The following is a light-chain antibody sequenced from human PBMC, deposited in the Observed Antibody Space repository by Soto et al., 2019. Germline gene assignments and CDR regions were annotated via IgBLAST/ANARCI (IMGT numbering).Light chain of an antibody. V-gene: IGKV3-11*01. CDR2: DAS. Sequence: EIVLTQSPATLSLSPGERATLSCRASQSVRNYLAWYQQKPGQAPRLLIYDASNRATGIPARFSGSGSGTDFTLTISSLEPEDFAVYYCQQRSNWPPVFTFGPGTKVEIK. J-gene: IGKJ3*01. CDR3: QQRSNWPPVFT. CDR1: QSVRNY.